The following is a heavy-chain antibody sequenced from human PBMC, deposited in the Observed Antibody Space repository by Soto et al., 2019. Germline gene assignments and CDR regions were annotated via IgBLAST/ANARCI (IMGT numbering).Heavy chain of an antibody. CDR3: AGHVQTGYYFDY. J-gene: IGHJ4*02. CDR1: GYSFISYW. Sequence: GESLKISCKGSGYSFISYWIAWVRQMPGKGLEWMGIIYPGDSETKYSPSFQGQVTISADRSISTAYLQWSSLKASDTAMYYCAGHVQTGYYFDYRGQGTLVTVSS. D-gene: IGHD1-1*01. CDR2: IYPGDSET. V-gene: IGHV5-51*01.